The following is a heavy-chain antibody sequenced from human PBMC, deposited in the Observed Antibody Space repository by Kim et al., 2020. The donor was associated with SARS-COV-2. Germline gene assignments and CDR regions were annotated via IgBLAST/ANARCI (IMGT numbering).Heavy chain of an antibody. CDR3: ATSDTFYNWFDP. CDR1: GYTLTELA. V-gene: IGHV1-24*01. J-gene: IGHJ5*02. CDR2: FDPENGEI. Sequence: ASVKVSCKVSGYTLTELAIHWVRQTPGKGLEWMGGFDPENGEISYAQKFQGRVTMTGDSSTDTAFMELSSLRSDDTAVYYCATSDTFYNWFDPWGQGTLVTVSS.